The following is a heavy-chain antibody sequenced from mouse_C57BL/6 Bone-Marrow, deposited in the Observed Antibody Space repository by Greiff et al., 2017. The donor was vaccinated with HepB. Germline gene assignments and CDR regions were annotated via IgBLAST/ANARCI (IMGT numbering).Heavy chain of an antibody. CDR3: ARDWYFDV. CDR2: ISYDGSN. J-gene: IGHJ1*03. Sequence: VQLKESGPGLVKPSQSLSLTCSVTGYSITSGYYWNWIRQFPGNKLEWMGYISYDGSNNYNPSLKNRISITRDTSKNRFFLKLNSVTTEDTATYYCARDWYFDVWGTGTTVTVSS. CDR1: GYSITSGYY. V-gene: IGHV3-6*01.